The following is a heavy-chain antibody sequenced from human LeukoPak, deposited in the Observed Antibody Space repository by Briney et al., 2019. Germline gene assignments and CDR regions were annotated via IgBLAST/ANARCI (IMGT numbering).Heavy chain of an antibody. CDR3: ARDGGVRGYSYGFALDI. D-gene: IGHD5-18*01. CDR1: GGSISSGSYY. V-gene: IGHV4-61*02. CDR2: IYTSGST. J-gene: IGHJ3*02. Sequence: PSETLSLTCTVSGGSISSGSYYWSWIRQPAGKGLEWIGRIYTSGSTNYNPSLKSRVTISVDTSKNQFSLKLSSVTAADTAVYYCARDGGVRGYSYGFALDIWGQGTMVTVSS.